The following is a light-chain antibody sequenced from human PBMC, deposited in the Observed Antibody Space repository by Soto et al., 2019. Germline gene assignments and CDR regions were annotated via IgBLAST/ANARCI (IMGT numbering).Light chain of an antibody. CDR3: QQYNSYSRT. CDR1: QSISSW. CDR2: KAS. V-gene: IGKV1-5*03. J-gene: IGKJ1*01. Sequence: DIQMAQSPSTLSASVGDRDTITCRASQSISSWLAWYQQKPGKAPKLLIYKASSLESGVPSRFSGSGSGTEFTLTISSLQPDDFATYYSQQYNSYSRTFGQGTKVDIK.